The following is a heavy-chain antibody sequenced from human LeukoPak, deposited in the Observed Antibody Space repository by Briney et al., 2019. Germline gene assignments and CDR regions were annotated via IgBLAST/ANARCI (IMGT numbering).Heavy chain of an antibody. D-gene: IGHD1-7*01. V-gene: IGHV3-23*01. CDR3: AKDERNWNYNLASQTYD. CDR1: GFTFSSYA. CDR2: ISGSGVST. Sequence: PGGSLRLSCAASGFTFSSYAMSWVRQAPGKGLEWVSSISGSGVSTYYADSVKGRFTVFRDNSKNILYLQMNSLRAEDTAVCYCAKDERNWNYNLASQTYDWGQGTLVTVSS. J-gene: IGHJ4*02.